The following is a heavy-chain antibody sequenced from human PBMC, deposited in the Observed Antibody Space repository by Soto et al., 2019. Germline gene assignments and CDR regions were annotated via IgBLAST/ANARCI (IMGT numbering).Heavy chain of an antibody. CDR2: IYYSGST. Sequence: SETLSLTCTVFGDSISSYYWSWIRQPPGKGLEWIGYIYYSGSTNYHPSLKRRVIISVDTYKNQFSLKLSSVTAADTAVYYCARARYNWNYGDYYYGMDVWGQGTTVTVSS. CDR1: GDSISSYY. V-gene: IGHV4-59*01. D-gene: IGHD1-7*01. CDR3: ARARYNWNYGDYYYGMDV. J-gene: IGHJ6*02.